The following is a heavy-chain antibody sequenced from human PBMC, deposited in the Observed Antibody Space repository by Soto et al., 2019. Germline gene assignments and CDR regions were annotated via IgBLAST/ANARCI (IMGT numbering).Heavy chain of an antibody. Sequence: EVQLVESGGGLVKPGGSLRLSCAASGFTFSNAWMSWVRQAPGKGLEWVGRIKSKTDGGTTDYAAPVKGRFTISRDDSKNTLYLQMNSMKTEDTAVYYCTTEESYYYYGMDVWGQGTTVTVSS. CDR2: IKSKTDGGTT. J-gene: IGHJ6*02. CDR3: TTEESYYYYGMDV. D-gene: IGHD3-10*01. CDR1: GFTFSNAW. V-gene: IGHV3-15*01.